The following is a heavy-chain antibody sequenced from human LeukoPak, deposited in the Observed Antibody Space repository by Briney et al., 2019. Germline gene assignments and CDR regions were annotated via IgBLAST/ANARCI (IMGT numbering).Heavy chain of an antibody. D-gene: IGHD2-15*01. V-gene: IGHV3-23*01. CDR3: AKRAWMCYCSGGSCHTHDY. CDR2: ISGSGGST. CDR1: GFTFSSYA. Sequence: GGSLRLSCAASGFTFSSYAMSWVRQAPGKGLEWVSAISGSGGSTYYADSVKGRFTISRDNSKNTLYLQMNSLRAEDTAVYYCAKRAWMCYCSGGSCHTHDYWGQGTLVTVSS. J-gene: IGHJ4*02.